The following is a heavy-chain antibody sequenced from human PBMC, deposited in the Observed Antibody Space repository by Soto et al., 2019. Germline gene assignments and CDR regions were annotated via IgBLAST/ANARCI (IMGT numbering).Heavy chain of an antibody. CDR3: VRDWESTTQTWGFGDS. J-gene: IGHJ4*02. Sequence: QVQLVQSGAEVKKPGSSVKVSCKASGGTFSSYTITWVRHAPGQGLEWLGRIIPIFGVTNYAQKFQDRVTITADRSTTTAYMELSRLRSEDTAVYYCVRDWESTTQTWGFGDSWGQGTLVTVSS. D-gene: IGHD1-1*01. V-gene: IGHV1-69*08. CDR2: IIPIFGVT. CDR1: GGTFSSYT.